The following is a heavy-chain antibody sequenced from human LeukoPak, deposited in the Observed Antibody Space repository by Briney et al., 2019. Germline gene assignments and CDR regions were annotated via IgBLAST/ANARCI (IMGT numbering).Heavy chain of an antibody. CDR2: IYYSGST. CDR3: ARSGGSSPRGYFDY. CDR1: GDSISDSF. Sequence: SETLSLTCTVSGDSISDSFWSWTRQPPGKGLECIGYIYYSGSTNYNPSLKSRVTISVDTSKNQFSLKLSSVTAADTAVYYCARSGGSSPRGYFDYWGQGTLVTVSS. V-gene: IGHV4-59*01. J-gene: IGHJ4*02. D-gene: IGHD6-6*01.